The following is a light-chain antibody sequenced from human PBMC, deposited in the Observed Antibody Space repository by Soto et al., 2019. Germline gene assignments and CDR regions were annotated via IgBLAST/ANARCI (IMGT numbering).Light chain of an antibody. J-gene: IGKJ5*01. CDR2: GAS. V-gene: IGKV3-15*01. CDR3: HQYNNWRT. Sequence: EVVLTQSAATLSVSPGERATLSCRASQSVSTNLAWYQQRPGQAPRLLIYGASARATGIPARFSGSGAGTEFTLTISSLQSEDFAVYYCHQYNNWRTFGQGTRLEIK. CDR1: QSVSTN.